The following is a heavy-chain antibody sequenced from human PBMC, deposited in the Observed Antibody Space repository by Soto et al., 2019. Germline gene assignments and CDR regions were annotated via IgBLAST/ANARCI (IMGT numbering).Heavy chain of an antibody. Sequence: GASVKVSCKVSGYTLTELSMHWVRQAPGKGLEWMGGFDPEDGETTYAQKFQGRVTMTEDTSTDTAYMELSSLRSEDTAVYYCATMGDVGDYDILTGYYYWGQGTLVTVSS. D-gene: IGHD3-9*01. J-gene: IGHJ4*02. CDR3: ATMGDVGDYDILTGYYY. CDR2: FDPEDGET. V-gene: IGHV1-24*01. CDR1: GYTLTELS.